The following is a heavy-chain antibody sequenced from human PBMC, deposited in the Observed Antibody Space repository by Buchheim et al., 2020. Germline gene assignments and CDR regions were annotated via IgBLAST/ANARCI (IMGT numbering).Heavy chain of an antibody. J-gene: IGHJ4*02. CDR2: IYHRGST. V-gene: IGHV4-4*02. D-gene: IGHD5-12*01. CDR3: ARALYSGYDYWGFDY. CDR1: GGSISSSNW. Sequence: QVQLQESGPGLVKPSGTLSLTCEVSGGSISSSNWWSWVRQPPGKGLEWIGEIYHRGSTRYKPSLKSRVTISADKSQNQFPLKLSSVTAADTAVYYCARALYSGYDYWGFDYWGQGTL.